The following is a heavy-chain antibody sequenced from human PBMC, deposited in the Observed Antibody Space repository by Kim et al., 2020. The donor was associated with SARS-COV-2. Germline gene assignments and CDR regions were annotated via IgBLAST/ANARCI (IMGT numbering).Heavy chain of an antibody. Sequence: YADSVKGPFTIPRPNYKNTLYLQMNSLRAEDTAVYYCARDLGYSSSWRVYWGQGTLVTVSS. J-gene: IGHJ4*02. V-gene: IGHV3-53*04. CDR3: ARDLGYSSSWRVY. D-gene: IGHD6-13*01.